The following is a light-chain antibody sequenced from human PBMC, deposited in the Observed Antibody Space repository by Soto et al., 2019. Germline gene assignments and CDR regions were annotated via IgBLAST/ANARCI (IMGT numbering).Light chain of an antibody. CDR3: QHTATLPST. Sequence: DIHVNQSPSSLSESVGYRVTITCRASQSIIRYLNWYQQKPGKAPNLLIYAASSLQSGVPSRFSGSGSRTDFTLTITSLQPEDIGTYYCQHTATLPSTFGQGTRLEI. CDR1: QSIIRY. CDR2: AAS. J-gene: IGKJ5*01. V-gene: IGKV1-39*01.